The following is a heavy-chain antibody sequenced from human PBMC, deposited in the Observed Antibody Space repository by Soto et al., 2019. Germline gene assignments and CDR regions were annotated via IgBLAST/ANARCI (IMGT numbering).Heavy chain of an antibody. D-gene: IGHD6-19*01. V-gene: IGHV1-69*12. CDR2: ITPMFGTA. CDR3: AQTLGSAVAGPGRFDL. J-gene: IGHJ2*01. CDR1: GGTFSRYA. Sequence: QVQLVQSGAEVKKPGSSVKVSCKDSGGTFSRYAISWVRQAPGQGLEWMGGITPMFGTANYAQKFQGRVTITADESTSTVHMELRRLRSEDTAVYYCAQTLGSAVAGPGRFDLWGRGTLVIVSS.